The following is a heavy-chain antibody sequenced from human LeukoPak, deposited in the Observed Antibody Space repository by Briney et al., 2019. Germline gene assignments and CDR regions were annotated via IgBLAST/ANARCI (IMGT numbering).Heavy chain of an antibody. D-gene: IGHD3-22*01. CDR3: AKDRKIVVAPLDAFDI. Sequence: GSPGLSFAALGFTFSSHCLGWVRPAPGEGLEVGFAFYCYCGSTYYADSVKGRFTISRDNSKNTLYLQMNSLRAEDTAVYYCAKDRKIVVAPLDAFDIWGQGTMVTVSS. V-gene: IGHV3-23*01. CDR2: FYCYCGST. J-gene: IGHJ3*02. CDR1: GFTFSSHC.